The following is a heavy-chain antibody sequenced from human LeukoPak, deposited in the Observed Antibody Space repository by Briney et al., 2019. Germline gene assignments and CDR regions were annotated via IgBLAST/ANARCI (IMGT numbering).Heavy chain of an antibody. CDR2: IYYSGST. J-gene: IGHJ4*02. CDR1: GGSISNTNW. CDR3: ARDLLRSSSGWFDY. V-gene: IGHV4-4*02. D-gene: IGHD6-19*01. Sequence: PSETLSLTCGVSGGSISNTNWWTWVRQPPGKGLEWIGYIYYSGSTNYIPSLKSRVTISVDTSKNHFSLKMRSVTAADTAVYYCARDLLRSSSGWFDYWGQGNLVTVSS.